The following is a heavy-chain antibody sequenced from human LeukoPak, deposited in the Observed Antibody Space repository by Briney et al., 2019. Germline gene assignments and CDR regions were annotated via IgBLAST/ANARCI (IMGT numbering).Heavy chain of an antibody. Sequence: GASVKVSCKASGYTFTSYDINWVRQATGQGLEWMGWMNPNSGNTGYAQKFQGRVTMTRNTSISTAYMELSSLRSEDTAVDYCARMAYSYKTSWFDPWGQGTLVTVSS. CDR3: ARMAYSYKTSWFDP. CDR1: GYTFTSYD. J-gene: IGHJ5*02. CDR2: MNPNSGNT. V-gene: IGHV1-8*01. D-gene: IGHD5-18*01.